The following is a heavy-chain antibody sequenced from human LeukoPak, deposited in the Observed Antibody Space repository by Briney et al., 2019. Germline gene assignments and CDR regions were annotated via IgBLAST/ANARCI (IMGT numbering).Heavy chain of an antibody. Sequence: ASVKVSCKVSGYTLTELSMHWVRQAPGKGLEWMGGFDPEDGETIYAQKFQGRVTMTEDTSTDTAYMELSSLRSEDTAVYYCARVPAAQPPDGWFDPWGQGTLVIVSS. CDR2: FDPEDGET. D-gene: IGHD2-2*01. CDR3: ARVPAAQPPDGWFDP. CDR1: GYTLTELS. V-gene: IGHV1-24*01. J-gene: IGHJ5*02.